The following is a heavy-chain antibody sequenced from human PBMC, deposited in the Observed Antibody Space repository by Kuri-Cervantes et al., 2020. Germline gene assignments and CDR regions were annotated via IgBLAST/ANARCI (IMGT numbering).Heavy chain of an antibody. J-gene: IGHJ4*02. V-gene: IGHV4-30-4*01. Sequence: SETLSLTCTVSGGSISSGDYYWSWIRQPPGKGLEWIGYIYYSGSTYYNPSLKSRVTISVDTSKNQFSLKLSSVTAADTAVYYCARHETTYYDFWSGYFYWGQGTLVTVSS. CDR2: IYYSGST. CDR3: ARHETTYYDFWSGYFY. D-gene: IGHD3-3*01. CDR1: GGSISSGDYY.